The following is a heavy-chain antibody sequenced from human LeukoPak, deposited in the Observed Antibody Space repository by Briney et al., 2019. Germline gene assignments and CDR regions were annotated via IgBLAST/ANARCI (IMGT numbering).Heavy chain of an antibody. V-gene: IGHV4-61*02. CDR3: ARVRPPTYYYDSSGYGNYYFDY. CDR2: IYTSGST. CDR1: GGSISSGSYY. Sequence: PSQTLSLTCTVSGGSISSGSYYWSWIRQPAGKGLEWIGRIYTSGSTNYNPSLKSRVTISVDTSKNQFPLKLSSVTAADTAVYYCARVRPPTYYYDSSGYGNYYFDYWGQGTLVTVSS. D-gene: IGHD3-22*01. J-gene: IGHJ4*02.